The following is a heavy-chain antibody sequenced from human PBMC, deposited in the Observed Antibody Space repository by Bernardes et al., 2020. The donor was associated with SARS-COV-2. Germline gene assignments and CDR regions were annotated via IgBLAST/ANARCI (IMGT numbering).Heavy chain of an antibody. Sequence: GSLRLSCAASGFSFSSYSMNWVRQAPGKGLEWLSYISSSSSAEYYAESVKGRFTISRDNPKNSLYLQMNSLRDEDTAVYYCARDFWSGYANWFDPWGQGTLVTVSS. CDR3: ARDFWSGYANWFDP. V-gene: IGHV3-48*02. D-gene: IGHD3-3*01. J-gene: IGHJ5*02. CDR1: GFSFSSYS. CDR2: ISSSSSAE.